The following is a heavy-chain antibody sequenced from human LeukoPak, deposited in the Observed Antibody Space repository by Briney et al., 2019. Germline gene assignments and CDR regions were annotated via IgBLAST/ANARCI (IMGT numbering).Heavy chain of an antibody. D-gene: IGHD2-8*01. V-gene: IGHV3-30*18. Sequence: GGSLRLSCAASGFTFSSYCMHWVRQAPGKGLEWVAFISYDGSNKYYADSVKGRFTISRDNSKNTLYLQMNSLRAEDTAVYYCAKGRGYCTNGVCYIRPYYYYGMDVWGQGTTVTVSS. CDR2: ISYDGSNK. CDR1: GFTFSSYC. J-gene: IGHJ6*02. CDR3: AKGRGYCTNGVCYIRPYYYYGMDV.